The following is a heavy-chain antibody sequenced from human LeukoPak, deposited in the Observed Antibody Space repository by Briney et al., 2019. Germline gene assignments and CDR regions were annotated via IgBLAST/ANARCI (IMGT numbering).Heavy chain of an antibody. J-gene: IGHJ5*02. V-gene: IGHV3-30*02. D-gene: IGHD1-7*01. CDR2: IRYDGGNK. CDR3: MRGATDTTRWFDP. CDR1: GFTFSSYG. Sequence: GGSLRLSCAASGFTFSSYGMHWVRQAPGKGLEWVAFIRYDGGNKYYADSVKGRFTISRDNSKNTLYLQMNGLRAEDTAAYYCMRGATDTTRWFDPWGQGTLVTVSS.